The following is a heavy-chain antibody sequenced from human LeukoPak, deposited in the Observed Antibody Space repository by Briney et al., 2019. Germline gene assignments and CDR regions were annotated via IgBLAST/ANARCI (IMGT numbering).Heavy chain of an antibody. Sequence: SVKVSCKASGGTFSSYAISWVRQAPGQGLEWMGGIIPIFGTANYAQKFQGRVTITRNTSISTAYMELSSLRSEDTAVYYCARNYGSGKNNWFDPWGQGTLVTVSS. J-gene: IGHJ5*02. CDR2: IIPIFGTA. CDR1: GGTFSSYA. CDR3: ARNYGSGKNNWFDP. D-gene: IGHD3-10*01. V-gene: IGHV1-69*05.